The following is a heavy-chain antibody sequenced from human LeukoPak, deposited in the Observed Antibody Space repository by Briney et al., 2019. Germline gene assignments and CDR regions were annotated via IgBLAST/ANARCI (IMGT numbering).Heavy chain of an antibody. CDR3: AAGIAVSIRGAFDI. Sequence: ASVKVSCKASGYTFTGYYMHWVRQAPGQGLEWMGWINPNSGGTNYAQKFQGRVTMTRDTSISTAYMELSRLRSDDTAVYYCAAGIAVSIRGAFDIWGQGTMVTVSS. CDR2: INPNSGGT. V-gene: IGHV1-2*02. J-gene: IGHJ3*02. CDR1: GYTFTGYY. D-gene: IGHD6-19*01.